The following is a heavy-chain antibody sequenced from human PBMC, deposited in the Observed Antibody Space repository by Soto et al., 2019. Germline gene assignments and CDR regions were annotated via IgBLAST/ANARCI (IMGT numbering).Heavy chain of an antibody. Sequence: QVQLQESGPGLVRPSGTLSLTCAVSSGSFSSSYWWSWVRQPPGKGLEWIGEIYHSGRTNYNPSLRGRVTISVDKSRKQFSLKLSSVTAADTAVYYCASNLVPAGVGWFDPWGQGTLVTVSS. CDR3: ASNLVPAGVGWFDP. CDR1: SGSFSSSYW. D-gene: IGHD1-26*01. V-gene: IGHV4-4*02. CDR2: IYHSGRT. J-gene: IGHJ5*02.